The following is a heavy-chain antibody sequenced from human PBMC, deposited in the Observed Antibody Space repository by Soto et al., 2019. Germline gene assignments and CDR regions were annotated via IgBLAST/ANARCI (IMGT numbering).Heavy chain of an antibody. CDR3: ARRLRWLANFDY. V-gene: IGHV2-5*01. Sequence: QITLKESGPALVKPTQTLTLTCTFSGFSLTTSGVGVGWIRQPPGKALEWLALIYWNDEKRYSPSLKSRLTITKDNSRNQVVLTMTNMDPVDTATYYCARRLRWLANFDYWGQGTLVTVSS. CDR1: GFSLTTSGVG. CDR2: IYWNDEK. D-gene: IGHD6-19*01. J-gene: IGHJ4*02.